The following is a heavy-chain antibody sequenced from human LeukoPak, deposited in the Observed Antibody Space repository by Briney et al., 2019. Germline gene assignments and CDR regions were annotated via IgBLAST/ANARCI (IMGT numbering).Heavy chain of an antibody. J-gene: IGHJ4*02. D-gene: IGHD6-13*01. V-gene: IGHV4-59*01. CDR3: ARGHSSSWYFFDY. CDR1: GGSISNYY. Sequence: SETLSLTCTVSGGSISNYYWSWIRQPPGKGLEWIGYVYYSGSTKYNPSLNSRVTVFVDTSKNQFSLNLNSVTAADTAVYYCARGHSSSWYFFDYWGQGTLVTVSS. CDR2: VYYSGST.